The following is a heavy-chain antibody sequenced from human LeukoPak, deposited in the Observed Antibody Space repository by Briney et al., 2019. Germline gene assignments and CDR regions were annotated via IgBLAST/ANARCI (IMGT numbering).Heavy chain of an antibody. D-gene: IGHD3-9*01. Sequence: PGGSLRLSCAASGFTFSSYGMHWVRQAPGKGLEWVAFIRYDGSNKYYADSKKGRFTISRDNSKNTLYLQVNGLRPEDTAVYYCARDGGDKTAYYGDQFDCWGQGTLVTVSS. V-gene: IGHV3-30*02. CDR1: GFTFSSYG. CDR2: IRYDGSNK. J-gene: IGHJ4*02. CDR3: ARDGGDKTAYYGDQFDC.